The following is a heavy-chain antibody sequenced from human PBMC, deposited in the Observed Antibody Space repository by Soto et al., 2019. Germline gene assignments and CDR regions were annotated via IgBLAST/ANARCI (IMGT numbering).Heavy chain of an antibody. V-gene: IGHV3-48*01. CDR3: ARVGRNDFWSGYPEFDY. CDR1: GFTFSSYS. Sequence: PGGSLRLSCAASGFTFSSYSMNWVRQAPGKGLEWVSYISSSSSTIYYADSVKGRFTIPRDNAKNSLYLQMNSLRAEDTAVYYCARVGRNDFWSGYPEFDYWGQGT. CDR2: ISSSSSTI. D-gene: IGHD3-3*01. J-gene: IGHJ4*02.